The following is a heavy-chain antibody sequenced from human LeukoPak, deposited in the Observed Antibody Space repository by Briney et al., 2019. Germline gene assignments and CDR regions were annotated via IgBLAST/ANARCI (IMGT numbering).Heavy chain of an antibody. CDR2: ISGSCTTI. Sequence: PGGSLRLSCAASGFTFSSNYMNWVRQAPGKGLEWVSYISGSCTTIYYADSVKGRFTISRDNAKNSLYLQMNSLRAEDTAAYYCARDMELRYFDWLPSEGCFDYWGQGTVVTVSS. V-gene: IGHV3-11*01. CDR1: GFTFSSNY. CDR3: ARDMELRYFDWLPSEGCFDY. J-gene: IGHJ4*02. D-gene: IGHD3-9*01.